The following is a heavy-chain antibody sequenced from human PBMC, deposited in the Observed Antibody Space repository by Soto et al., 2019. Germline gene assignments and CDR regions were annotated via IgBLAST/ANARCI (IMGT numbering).Heavy chain of an antibody. J-gene: IGHJ4*02. D-gene: IGHD3-3*01. CDR1: GYTFTDNG. V-gene: IGHV1-18*01. CDR3: ARASTSGNFWHFY. Sequence: QVPLVQSGAEVKKPGASVKVSCKASGYTFTDNGIIWVRQAPGQGLEWMGWISCYNGDTKYAQKLQGRVSMTTDTSTSTAFMELTDLRADDTAVYFCARASTSGNFWHFYWGQGTLVTVSS. CDR2: ISCYNGDT.